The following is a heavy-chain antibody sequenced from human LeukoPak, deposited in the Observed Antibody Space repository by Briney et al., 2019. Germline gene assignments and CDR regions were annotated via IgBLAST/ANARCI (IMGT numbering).Heavy chain of an antibody. V-gene: IGHV3-48*01. CDR2: ISFSSSTI. CDR1: GLTFSTNS. J-gene: IGHJ6*02. CDR3: ARDQGSSWYDYYYYGMDV. Sequence: GGSLRLSCAAAGLTFSTNSMNWVRQAPGKGLEWVSYISFSSSTIYYADSVKGRFTISRDNSKNTLYLQMNSLRAEDTAVYYCARDQGSSWYDYYYYGMDVWGQGTTVTVSS. D-gene: IGHD6-13*01.